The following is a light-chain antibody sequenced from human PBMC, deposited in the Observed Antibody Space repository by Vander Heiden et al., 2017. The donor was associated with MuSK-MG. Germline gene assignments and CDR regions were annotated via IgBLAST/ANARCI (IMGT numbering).Light chain of an antibody. CDR2: GAS. CDR1: QSVSRN. CDR3: QQNKNWPLYT. J-gene: IGKJ2*01. Sequence: EIVMTQSPATLSVSPGERATLSCRASQSVSRNLAWYQQKPGQAPRLLIYGASTRATGIPARFSGSGYGTEFTLTISSRQSEDFAVYYCQQNKNWPLYTFGQRTKLEIK. V-gene: IGKV3-15*01.